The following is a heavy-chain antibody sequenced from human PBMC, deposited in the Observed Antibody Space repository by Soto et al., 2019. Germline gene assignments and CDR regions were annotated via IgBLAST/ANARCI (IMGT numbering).Heavy chain of an antibody. CDR1: GYTFNTYY. CDR2: IHPSGGGT. V-gene: IGHV1-46*02. J-gene: IGHJ4*02. CDR3: ARGGHIAVVTASFDN. Sequence: QVQLVQSGAEVRKPGASVKVSCRPSGYTFNTYYLHWLRQAPGQALEWMGVIHPSGGGTTYAQKFLGRVTVTGATSTSTGVMELSSLRSDDTAVYYCARGGHIAVVTASFDNWGQGTLVTVSS. D-gene: IGHD2-21*02.